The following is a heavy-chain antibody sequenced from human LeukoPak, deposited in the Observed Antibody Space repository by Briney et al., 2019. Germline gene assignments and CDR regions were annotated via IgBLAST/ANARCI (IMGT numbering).Heavy chain of an antibody. Sequence: ASVKVSCKASGGTLSSYAISWVRQAPGQGLEWMGGIIPIFGTANYAQKFQGRVTITADESTSTAYMELSSLRSEDTAVYHCARPPLYSSSWYQEEYYFDYWGQGTLVTVSS. D-gene: IGHD6-13*01. J-gene: IGHJ4*02. CDR3: ARPPLYSSSWYQEEYYFDY. CDR2: IIPIFGTA. V-gene: IGHV1-69*13. CDR1: GGTLSSYA.